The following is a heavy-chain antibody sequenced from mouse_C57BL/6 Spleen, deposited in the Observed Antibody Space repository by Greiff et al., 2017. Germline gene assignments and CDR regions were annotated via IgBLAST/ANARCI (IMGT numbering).Heavy chain of an antibody. V-gene: IGHV5-12*01. Sequence: EVKLVESGGGLVQPGGSLKLSCAASGFTFSDYYMYWVRQTPEKRLEWVAYISNGGGSTYYPDTVKGRFTISRDNAKNTQYLQMSRLKSEDTAMYYCARHEAGFFDVWGTGTTVTVSS. CDR2: ISNGGGST. CDR1: GFTFSDYY. J-gene: IGHJ1*03. CDR3: ARHEAGFFDV.